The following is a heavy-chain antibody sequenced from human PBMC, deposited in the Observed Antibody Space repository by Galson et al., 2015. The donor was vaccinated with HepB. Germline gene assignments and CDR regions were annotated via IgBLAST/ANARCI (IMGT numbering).Heavy chain of an antibody. J-gene: IGHJ4*02. CDR3: ARAGGEQWLVRGGDS. D-gene: IGHD6-19*01. CDR2: ISAYNDDT. Sequence: SVKVSCKASGYTFTRYGVTWVRQAPGQGLEWVGWISAYNDDTNYALNFQGRVTMTTDTSTSTAYMELRSLTSDDTAVYYCARAGGEQWLVRGGDSWGQGTLVTVSS. V-gene: IGHV1-18*04. CDR1: GYTFTRYG.